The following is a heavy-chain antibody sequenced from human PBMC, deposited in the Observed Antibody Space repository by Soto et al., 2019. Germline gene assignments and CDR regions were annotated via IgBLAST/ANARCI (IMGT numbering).Heavy chain of an antibody. V-gene: IGHV2-5*01. CDR3: AHSPIFHSSGWQWFDP. Sequence: QITLKESGPTLVKPTQTLTLTCTFSGFSLSTSGVGVGWIRQPPGKALEWLALIYCNVDKRYSPSLKSRLTNTKDTSKTQVVLTMTNMNPVDTATYYCAHSPIFHSSGWQWFDPWGQGTLFTVSS. J-gene: IGHJ5*02. CDR1: GFSLSTSGVG. D-gene: IGHD6-19*01. CDR2: IYCNVDK.